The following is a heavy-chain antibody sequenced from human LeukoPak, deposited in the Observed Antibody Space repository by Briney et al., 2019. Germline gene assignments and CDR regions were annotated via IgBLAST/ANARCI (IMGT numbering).Heavy chain of an antibody. D-gene: IGHD3-3*01. CDR2: IGGRDDRT. J-gene: IGHJ4*02. CDR3: AKDPNPLYDLWSGYK. V-gene: IGHV3-23*01. Sequence: GGSLRLSCAASGFTLPGHTMTWLRQAPGKGLEWVSIIGGRDDRTYYANFVKGRFTISRDNSKNILYLQMNNLRAEDTAVYYCAKDPNPLYDLWSGYKWGQGTLVTVSS. CDR1: GFTLPGHT.